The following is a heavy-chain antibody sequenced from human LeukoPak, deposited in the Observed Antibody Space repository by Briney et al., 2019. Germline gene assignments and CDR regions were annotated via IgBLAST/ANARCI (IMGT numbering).Heavy chain of an antibody. D-gene: IGHD4-11*01. J-gene: IGHJ4*02. CDR3: ARDRDDYPYY. CDR2: ISSSSSYI. Sequence: GGSLRLSCAASGFTFSSYRMNWVRPAPGKGVGWVSSISSSSSYIYYADSVKGRFTISRDNAKNSLSLQMNSLRAEDTAVYYCARDRDDYPYYWGQGALVTVSS. CDR1: GFTFSSYR. V-gene: IGHV3-21*01.